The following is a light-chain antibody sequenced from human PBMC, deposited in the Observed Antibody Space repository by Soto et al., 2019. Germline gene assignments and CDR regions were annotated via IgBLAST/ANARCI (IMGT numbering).Light chain of an antibody. CDR3: SSYTSSSTLDV. J-gene: IGLJ1*01. V-gene: IGLV1-47*01. CDR1: SSNIGSNY. Sequence: QSVLTQPPSASGTPGQRVTISCSGSSSNIGSNYVYWYQQLPGTAPKLLIYRNNQRPSGVPDRFSGSKSGTSASLAISGLQAEDEADYYCSSYTSSSTLDVFGTGTKVTVL. CDR2: RNN.